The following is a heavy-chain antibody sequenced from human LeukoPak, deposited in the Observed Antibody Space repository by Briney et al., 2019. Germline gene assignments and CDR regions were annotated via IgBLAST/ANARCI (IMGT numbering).Heavy chain of an antibody. CDR2: ISSTSNYI. V-gene: IGHV3-21*01. CDR3: ARRRPIVGENTGLDS. D-gene: IGHD1-26*01. J-gene: IGHJ4*02. Sequence: PGGSLRLSCVASGFTLRFYNMNWVRQAPGKGLEWVSSISSTSNYIYYTDSVKGRFTVSRDNAKNSLYLQMSSLRGDDTAIYYCARRRPIVGENTGLDSWGQGTLVTVSS. CDR1: GFTLRFYN.